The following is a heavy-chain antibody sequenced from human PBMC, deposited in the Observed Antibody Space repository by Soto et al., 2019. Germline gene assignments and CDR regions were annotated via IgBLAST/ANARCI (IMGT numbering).Heavy chain of an antibody. J-gene: IGHJ4*02. Sequence: GGSLRLSCAASGFTFSSYAMSWVRQAPGKGLEWVSAISGSGGSTYYADSVKGRFTISRDNPKNTLYLQINSLRAEDTAVYYCAKDLPHYGVFDYWGQGTPVTVSS. CDR2: ISGSGGST. D-gene: IGHD4-17*01. CDR3: AKDLPHYGVFDY. V-gene: IGHV3-23*01. CDR1: GFTFSSYA.